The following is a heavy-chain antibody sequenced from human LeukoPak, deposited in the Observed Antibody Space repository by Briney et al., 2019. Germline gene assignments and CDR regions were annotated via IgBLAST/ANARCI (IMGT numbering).Heavy chain of an antibody. D-gene: IGHD2-15*01. CDR2: INQDGSEM. Sequence: PGGSLRLSCAVSGFTFRTYWMSWVRQSPGKGLDWVANINQDGSEMYYVDSVKGRFTISRDNPKSSLYLQMNSLRAEDTAVYYCASFYCRGDSCSLGDGMGVWGQGATVIVSS. CDR3: ASFYCRGDSCSLGDGMGV. J-gene: IGHJ6*02. V-gene: IGHV3-7*01. CDR1: GFTFRTYW.